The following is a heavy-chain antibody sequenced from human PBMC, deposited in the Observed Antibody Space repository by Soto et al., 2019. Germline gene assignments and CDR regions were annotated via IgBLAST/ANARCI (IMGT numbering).Heavy chain of an antibody. CDR2: IIPISGTA. Sequence: QVQLVQSGAEVKKPGSSVKVSCKASGGTFSSYAISWVRQAPGQGLEWMGGIIPISGTANYAQKCQGRVTITAVESTSTAYMELSSLRSEDTAVYYCARSQGSSTSLEIYYYYYYGMDGWGQGTTVTVSS. CDR3: ARSQGSSTSLEIYYYYYYGMDG. CDR1: GGTFSSYA. V-gene: IGHV1-69*01. D-gene: IGHD2-2*01. J-gene: IGHJ6*02.